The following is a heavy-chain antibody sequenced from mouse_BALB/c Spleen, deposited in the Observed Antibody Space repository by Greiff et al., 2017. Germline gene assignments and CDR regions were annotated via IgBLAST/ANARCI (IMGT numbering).Heavy chain of an antibody. D-gene: IGHD1-1*01. CDR3: ARRITTVVEGFDY. Sequence: VQLQQSGPELVKPGASVKMSCKASGYTFTSYVMHWVKQKPGQGLEWIGYINPYNDGTKYNEKFKGKATLTSDKSSSTAYMELSSLTSEDSAVYYCARRITTVVEGFDYWGQGTTLTVSS. CDR1: GYTFTSYV. J-gene: IGHJ2*01. V-gene: IGHV1-14*01. CDR2: INPYNDGT.